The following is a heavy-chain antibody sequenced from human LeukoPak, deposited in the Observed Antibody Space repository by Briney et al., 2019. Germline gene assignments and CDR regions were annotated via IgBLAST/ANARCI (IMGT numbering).Heavy chain of an antibody. CDR2: ISGSGAST. V-gene: IGHV3-23*01. D-gene: IGHD3-10*01. Sequence: GGSLRLSCEASGLTFNTYGMTWVRQAPGMGLEWVSGISGSGASTYYGDTVKGRFTISRDNSKNTLYLLMNNLRVEDTAVYYCAKGLVRGGMSYFYMDVWGKGTTVTVSS. J-gene: IGHJ6*03. CDR1: GLTFNTYG. CDR3: AKGLVRGGMSYFYMDV.